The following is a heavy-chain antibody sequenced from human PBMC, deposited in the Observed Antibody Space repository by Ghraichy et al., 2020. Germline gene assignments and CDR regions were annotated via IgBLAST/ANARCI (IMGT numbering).Heavy chain of an antibody. CDR2: IYSSGST. CDR3: ARGDVEYGPGGMDA. Sequence: SETLSLTCTVSGGSISSYYWSWIRQPAGKGLEWIGRIYSSGSTNYNPSLKSRVTMSVDTSKNQFSLKLNSVTAADTALYYCARGDVEYGPGGMDAWGQGTKLTVAS. J-gene: IGHJ6*02. CDR1: GGSISSYY. D-gene: IGHD3-10*01. V-gene: IGHV4-4*07.